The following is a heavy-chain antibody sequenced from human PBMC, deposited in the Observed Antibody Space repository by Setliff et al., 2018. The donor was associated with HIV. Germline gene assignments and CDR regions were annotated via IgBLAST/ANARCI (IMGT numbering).Heavy chain of an antibody. J-gene: IGHJ4*02. V-gene: IGHV4-39*07. CDR1: GGSISNSSSY. CDR3: ARAVSHVDY. CDR2: INHSGST. Sequence: SETLSLTCTVSGGSISNSSSYWGWIRQPPGKGLEWIGEINHSGSTNYNPSLKSRVTIPVDTSKNQFSLKLSSVTAADTAVYYCARAVSHVDYWGQGTLVTVSS.